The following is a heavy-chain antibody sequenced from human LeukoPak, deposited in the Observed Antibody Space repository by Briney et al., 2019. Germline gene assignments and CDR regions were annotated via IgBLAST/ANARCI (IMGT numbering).Heavy chain of an antibody. CDR1: GFTVNRDY. J-gene: IGHJ4*02. V-gene: IGHV3-53*01. Sequence: PGGSLRLSCAASGFTVNRDYMSWVRQSPGKGLEWVSVVYTDGRTFYADSVKGRFTISRDDFKNTVFLQVNSLRAEDTAIYFCTRGSSTVSAGYNWGRGTVVIVSS. CDR2: VYTDGRT. D-gene: IGHD1-1*01. CDR3: TRGSSTVSAGYN.